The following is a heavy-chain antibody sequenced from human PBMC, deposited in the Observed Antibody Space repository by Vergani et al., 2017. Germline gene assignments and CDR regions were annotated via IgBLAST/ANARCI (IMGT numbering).Heavy chain of an antibody. V-gene: IGHV3-21*01. D-gene: IGHD3-22*01. CDR2: ISSSSSYI. CDR1: GFTFSSYS. J-gene: IGHJ3*02. CDR3: ARRYYDSSGYYPAGNAFDI. Sequence: EVQLVESGGGLVKPGGSLRLSCAASGFTFSSYSMNWVRQAPGKGLEWVSSISSSSSYIYYADSVKGRFTISRDNAKNSLYLQMNSLRAEDTAVYYCARRYYDSSGYYPAGNAFDIWGQGTMVTVSS.